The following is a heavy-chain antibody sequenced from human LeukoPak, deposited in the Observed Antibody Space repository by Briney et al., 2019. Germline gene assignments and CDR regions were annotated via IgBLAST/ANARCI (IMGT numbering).Heavy chain of an antibody. CDR1: GFTFSSYG. CDR3: ARGQLSAAGLDY. V-gene: IGHV3-30*03. CDR2: ISYDGSHK. Sequence: GGSLRLSCAASGFTFSSYGMHWVRQAPGKGLEWVAVISYDGSHKYSADSVKGRFTISRDNSKNTLYLQMNSLRTEDTAVYYCARGQLSAAGLDYWGQGTLVTVSS. D-gene: IGHD6-13*01. J-gene: IGHJ4*02.